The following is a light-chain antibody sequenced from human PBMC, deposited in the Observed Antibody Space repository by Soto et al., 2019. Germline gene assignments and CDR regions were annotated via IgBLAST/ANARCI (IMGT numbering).Light chain of an antibody. CDR2: GGS. CDR3: QHYDSSQYT. J-gene: IGKJ2*01. CDR1: QSVSSSY. Sequence: IVLTQSPGTLSLSPGERATLSCRASQSVSSSYLSWYQQKPGQAPRLVIDGGSTSAAGIPARFSGSGSGTDFTLTISILEHEDFAIYYCQHYDSSQYTFGPGTKVEVK. V-gene: IGKV3-20*01.